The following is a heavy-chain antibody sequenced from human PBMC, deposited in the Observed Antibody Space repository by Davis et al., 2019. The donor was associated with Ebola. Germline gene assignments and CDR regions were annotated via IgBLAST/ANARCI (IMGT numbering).Heavy chain of an antibody. D-gene: IGHD1-26*01. CDR3: ARAVGATTVWFDP. CDR1: GDSVTSSNW. V-gene: IGHV4-4*02. Sequence: SETLSLTCAVSGDSVTSSNWWGWVRQAPGKGLEWIGEIYHSGSTNYNPSLKSRVTISVDTSKNQFSLKLSSVTAADTAVYYCARAVGATTVWFDPWGQGTLVTVSS. CDR2: IYHSGST. J-gene: IGHJ5*02.